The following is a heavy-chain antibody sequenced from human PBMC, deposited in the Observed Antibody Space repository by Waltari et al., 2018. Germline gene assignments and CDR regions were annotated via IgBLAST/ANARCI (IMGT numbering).Heavy chain of an antibody. J-gene: IGHJ6*02. Sequence: GGYYWSWIRQHPGKGLEWIGYIYYSGSTYYNPSLKSRVTISVDTSKNQFSLKLSSVTAADTAVYYCARDPHEPYYYGMDVWGQGTTVTVSS. CDR2: IYYSGST. CDR1: GGYY. V-gene: IGHV4-31*02. CDR3: ARDPHEPYYYGMDV.